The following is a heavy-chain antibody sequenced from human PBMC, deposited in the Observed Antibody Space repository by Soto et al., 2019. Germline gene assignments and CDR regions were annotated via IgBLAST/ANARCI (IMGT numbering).Heavy chain of an antibody. CDR2: IDWDDDK. CDR3: ARTENGIAAAGYDY. J-gene: IGHJ4*02. V-gene: IGHV2-70*11. Sequence: SGPTLVNPTQTLTLTCTFSGFSLSTSGMCVSWIRQPPGKALEWLARIDWDDDKYYSTSLKTRLTISKDTSKNQVVLTMTNMDPVDTATYYCARTENGIAAAGYDYWGQGTLVTVSS. CDR1: GFSLSTSGMC. D-gene: IGHD6-13*01.